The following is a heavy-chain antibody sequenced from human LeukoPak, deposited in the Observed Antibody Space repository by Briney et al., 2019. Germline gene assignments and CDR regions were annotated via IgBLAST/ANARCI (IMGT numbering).Heavy chain of an antibody. CDR3: ARGHYDVLAASYKWTPDY. D-gene: IGHD3-9*01. V-gene: IGHV3-21*01. CDR1: GFTFSGYA. Sequence: GGSLRLSCAASGFTFSGYAMNWVRQAPGKGLEWVSSITSGGDYIYYADSVKGRFTTSRDNAKNSLSLQLNSLRVEDTAVYYCARGHYDVLAASYKWTPDYWGQGTLVTVSS. J-gene: IGHJ4*02. CDR2: ITSGGDYI.